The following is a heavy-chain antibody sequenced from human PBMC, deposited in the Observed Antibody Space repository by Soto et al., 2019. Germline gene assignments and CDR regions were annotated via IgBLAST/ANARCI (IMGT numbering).Heavy chain of an antibody. D-gene: IGHD2-21*01. CDR1: GFTFSSYG. CDR2: ISYDGSNK. J-gene: IGHJ4*02. CDR3: AKEYSYCGGDCYSIRPYYFDY. Sequence: PGGSLRLSCAASGFTFSSYGMHWVRQAPGKGLEWVAVISYDGSNKYYADSVKGRFTISRDNSKNTLYLQMNSLRAEDTAVYYCAKEYSYCGGDCYSIRPYYFDYWGQGTLVTVSS. V-gene: IGHV3-30*18.